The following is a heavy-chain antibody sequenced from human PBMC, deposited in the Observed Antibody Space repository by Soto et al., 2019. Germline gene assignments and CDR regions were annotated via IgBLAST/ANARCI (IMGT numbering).Heavy chain of an antibody. J-gene: IGHJ4*02. CDR1: GYTFTSYT. V-gene: IGHV1-18*01. D-gene: IGHD3-22*01. CDR2: INPYNSNT. CDR3: FPDYVSSGRGDSFDY. Sequence: SSVKVFCKASGYTFTSYTITWVRQAPGQGLEWMGWINPYNSNTNYAQKFQDRVTITRDTSANTAYMELSSLRSEDTAVYYCFPDYVSSGRGDSFDYWCQGTLVTV.